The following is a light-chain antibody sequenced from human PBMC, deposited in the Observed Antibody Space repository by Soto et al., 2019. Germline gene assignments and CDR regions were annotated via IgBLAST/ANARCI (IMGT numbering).Light chain of an antibody. J-gene: IGLJ2*01. CDR1: NSDIGAYNY. CDR3: SSFTTRRTLV. V-gene: IGLV2-14*01. CDR2: DVT. Sequence: QSVLTQPASVSGSPGQSITISCTGSNSDIGAYNYVSWYQQHPGKAPKLVIYDVTNRPSGVSNRFSGSKSGNTASLTISGLQTEDEADYYCSSFTTRRTLVFGGGTKLTVL.